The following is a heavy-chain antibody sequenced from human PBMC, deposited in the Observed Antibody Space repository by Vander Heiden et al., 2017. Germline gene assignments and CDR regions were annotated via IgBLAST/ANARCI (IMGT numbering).Heavy chain of an antibody. CDR1: SYL. CDR3: EKAYDILTGYYLGDYYYYGMDV. Sequence: SYLLIWVRHTPCTGLVWVSAISGSVGSTYYADSVKGRFTISRDNSKNTLYLQMNSLRAEDTVVYYCEKAYDILTGYYLGDYYYYGMDVWGQGTTVTVSS. D-gene: IGHD3-9*01. CDR2: ISGSVGST. J-gene: IGHJ6*02. V-gene: IGHV3-23*01.